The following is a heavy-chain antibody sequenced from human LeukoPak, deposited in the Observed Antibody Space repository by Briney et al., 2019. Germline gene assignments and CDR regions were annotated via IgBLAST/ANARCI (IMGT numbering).Heavy chain of an antibody. CDR2: IIPIFGTA. CDR3: AREEYSSSPVPWFDP. D-gene: IGHD6-6*01. CDR1: GYTFTGYY. J-gene: IGHJ5*02. Sequence: GASVKVSCKASGYTFTGYYMHWVRQAPGQGLEWMGGIIPIFGTANYAQKFQGRVTITTDESTSTAYMELSSLRSEDTAVYYCAREEYSSSPVPWFDPWGQGTLVTVSS. V-gene: IGHV1-69*05.